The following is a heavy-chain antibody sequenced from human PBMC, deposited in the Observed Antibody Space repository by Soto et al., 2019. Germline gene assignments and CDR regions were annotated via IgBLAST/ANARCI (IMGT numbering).Heavy chain of an antibody. CDR2: IKQDGSEK. D-gene: IGHD1-26*01. J-gene: IGHJ4*02. CDR1: GFTFSSYW. Sequence: GGSLRLSCAASGFTFSSYWMSWVRQAPGKGLEWVANIKQDGSEKYYVDSVKGRFTISRDNAKNSLYLQMNSLRAEDTAVYYCARLLTYCGSYQPQAFFDFWGQGTLVTVSS. V-gene: IGHV3-7*01. CDR3: ARLLTYCGSYQPQAFFDF.